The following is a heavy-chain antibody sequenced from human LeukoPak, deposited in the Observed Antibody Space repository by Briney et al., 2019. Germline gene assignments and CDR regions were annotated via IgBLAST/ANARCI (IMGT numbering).Heavy chain of an antibody. D-gene: IGHD3-10*01. Sequence: PSETLSLTCAVSGGSISSGGYSWSWIRQPPGKGLEWIGYIYYSGSTYYNPSLKSRVTISVDTSKNQFSLKLSSVTAADTAVYYCAGSTAADYYYGSGAKFDPWGQGTLVTVSS. CDR2: IYYSGST. V-gene: IGHV4-30-4*07. J-gene: IGHJ5*02. CDR3: AGSTAADYYYGSGAKFDP. CDR1: GGSISSGGYS.